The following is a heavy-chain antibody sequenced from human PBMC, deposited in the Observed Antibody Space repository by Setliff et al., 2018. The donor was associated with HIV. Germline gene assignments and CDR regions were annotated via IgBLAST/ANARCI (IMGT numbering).Heavy chain of an antibody. CDR1: GDSINTHY. CDR2: ISHSGNT. J-gene: IGHJ5*02. Sequence: SETLSLTCTVSGDSINTHYWSWIRQPPGKGLEWIGCISHSGNTNFNPSLNSRVTISLDTSKNQFSLRLTSLTAADTDIYYCARITVGAGASFPWGRGILVTVSS. V-gene: IGHV4-59*11. D-gene: IGHD1-26*01. CDR3: ARITVGAGASFP.